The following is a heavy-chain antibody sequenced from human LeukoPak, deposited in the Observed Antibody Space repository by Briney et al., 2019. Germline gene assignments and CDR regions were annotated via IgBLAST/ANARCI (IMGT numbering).Heavy chain of an antibody. CDR1: GGSISSYY. CDR3: ARDGIAAAEPGRAWFDP. J-gene: IGHJ5*02. Sequence: SETLSLTCTVSGGSISSYYWNWIRQPPGKGLEWIGYIYYSGNTNYNPSLESRVTISVDTSKNQFSLQLSSVTAADTAVYYCARDGIAAAEPGRAWFDPWGQGTLVTVSS. CDR2: IYYSGNT. D-gene: IGHD6-13*01. V-gene: IGHV4-59*01.